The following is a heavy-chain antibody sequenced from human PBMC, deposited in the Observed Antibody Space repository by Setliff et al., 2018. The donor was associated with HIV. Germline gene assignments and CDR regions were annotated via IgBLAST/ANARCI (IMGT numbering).Heavy chain of an antibody. CDR2: TKKKGYNYIT. Sequence: PGESLKISCVVSGVTFSDHELDWVRQAPGKGLEWVGRTKKKGYNYITEDVASVKGRFTVSRDDSKNSLYLQMNNLKTDDTAVYYCARGIAAAGRWGQGTLVTVSS. V-gene: IGHV3-72*01. J-gene: IGHJ4*02. D-gene: IGHD6-13*01. CDR3: ARGIAAAGR. CDR1: GVTFSDHE.